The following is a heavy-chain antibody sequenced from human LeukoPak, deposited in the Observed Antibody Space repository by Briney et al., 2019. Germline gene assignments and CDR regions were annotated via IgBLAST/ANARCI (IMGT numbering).Heavy chain of an antibody. J-gene: IGHJ6*04. CDR1: GFTFSSYS. V-gene: IGHV3-48*04. CDR2: ISSSGSTI. D-gene: IGHD3-10*02. CDR3: AELGIAMIGCV. Sequence: GGSLRLSCAASGFTFSSYSMRWVRQAPGKGLEWVSYISSSGSTIYYADSVKGRFTISRDNAKNSLYLQINNQRAEDTAVYYCAELGIAMIGCVWGKGTTVTISS.